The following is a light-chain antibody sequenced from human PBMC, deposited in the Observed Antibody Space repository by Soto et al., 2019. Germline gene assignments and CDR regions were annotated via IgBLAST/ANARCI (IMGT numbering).Light chain of an antibody. CDR1: QSVSSY. Sequence: EIVLTQSPATLSLSPGERATLSCRASQSVSSYLAWYQQKPGQAPRLLIYDASSRATGIPARFSGSGSGTDFTRTISRIETEDFAVYYCQQRSNWPYTFGQGTKLEIK. CDR2: DAS. J-gene: IGKJ2*01. CDR3: QQRSNWPYT. V-gene: IGKV3-11*01.